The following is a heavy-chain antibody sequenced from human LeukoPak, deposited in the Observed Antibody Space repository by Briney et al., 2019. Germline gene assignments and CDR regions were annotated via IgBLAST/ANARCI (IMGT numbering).Heavy chain of an antibody. V-gene: IGHV1-69*02. CDR1: GGTFSSYT. CDR2: IIPILGIA. Sequence: SVKVSCKASGGTFSSYTISWVRQAPGQGLEWMGRIIPILGIANYTQKFQGRVTITADKSTSTAYMELSSLRSEDTAVYYCATRYSSGWYYFDYWGQGTLVTVSS. D-gene: IGHD6-19*01. J-gene: IGHJ4*02. CDR3: ATRYSSGWYYFDY.